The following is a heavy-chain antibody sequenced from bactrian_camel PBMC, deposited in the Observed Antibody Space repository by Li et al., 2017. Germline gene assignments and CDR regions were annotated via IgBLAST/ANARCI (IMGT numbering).Heavy chain of an antibody. CDR2: IYADGEHN. Sequence: HVQLVESGGGSVQDGGSLRLSCKVTPYSATTNCMAWFRQAPGKEREGVAGIYADGEHNYYHDSVKGRFTISQDNAKNTIDLQMNDLQPEDTAMNYCTADRGSCATRGILWRTQDSFKYWGQGTQVTVSS. V-gene: IGHV3S6*01. CDR1: PYSATTNC. J-gene: IGHJ4*01. D-gene: IGHD2*01. CDR3: TADRGSCATRGILWRTQDSFKY.